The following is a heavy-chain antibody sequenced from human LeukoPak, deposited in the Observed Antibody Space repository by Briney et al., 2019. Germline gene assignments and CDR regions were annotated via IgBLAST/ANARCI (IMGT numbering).Heavy chain of an antibody. CDR2: VNHSGST. CDR1: GGPFSGYS. V-gene: IGHV4-34*01. CDR3: ARGGYSGYRSRFDY. D-gene: IGHD5-12*01. Sequence: SETLSLTCAVHGGPFSGYSWNWIRQPPGMGLEWIGEVNHSGSTNYNPSLKSRVTISVDTSKNQFSLKLSSVTAADTSVYYCARGGYSGYRSRFDYWGQGTLVTVSS. J-gene: IGHJ4*02.